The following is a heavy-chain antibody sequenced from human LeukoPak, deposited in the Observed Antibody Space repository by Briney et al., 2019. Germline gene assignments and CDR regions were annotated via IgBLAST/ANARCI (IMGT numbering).Heavy chain of an antibody. CDR3: ARGSNALYYYYYGMDV. D-gene: IGHD2-2*01. CDR2: INHSGST. J-gene: IGHJ6*02. CDR1: GGSFSGYY. Sequence: PSETLSLTCAVYGGSFSGYYWSWIRQPPGKGLEWIGEINHSGSTNYNPSLRSRVTISVDTSKNQFPLKLSSVTAADTAVYYCARGSNALYYYYYGMDVWGQGTTVTVSS. V-gene: IGHV4-34*01.